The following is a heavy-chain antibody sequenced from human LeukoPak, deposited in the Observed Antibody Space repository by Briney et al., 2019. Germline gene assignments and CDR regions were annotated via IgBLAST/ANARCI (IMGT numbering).Heavy chain of an antibody. CDR1: GGTFSSYA. Sequence: ASVKVSCKASGGTFSSYAISWVRQAPGQGLEWMGGIIPIFGTANYAQKFQGRVTMTEDTSTDTAYMELSSLRSEDTAVYYCATDRDDYVWGSYLDYWGQGTLVTVSS. D-gene: IGHD3-16*02. J-gene: IGHJ4*02. CDR3: ATDRDDYVWGSYLDY. V-gene: IGHV1-69*06. CDR2: IIPIFGTA.